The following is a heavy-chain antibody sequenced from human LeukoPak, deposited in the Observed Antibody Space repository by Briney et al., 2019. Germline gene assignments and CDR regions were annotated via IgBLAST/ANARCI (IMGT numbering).Heavy chain of an antibody. D-gene: IGHD2-15*01. Sequence: SETLSLTCTVSGGSISNSGGFYWSWIRQHPGNGLEWIGFISYRGSTYYNPSLKSRVSMSVDTSRSQFSLRLSSVTDDDTAAYYCARISQSSGGFYYWGQGTLVTVSS. J-gene: IGHJ4*02. V-gene: IGHV4-31*02. CDR2: ISYRGST. CDR3: ARISQSSGGFYY. CDR1: GGSISNSGGFY.